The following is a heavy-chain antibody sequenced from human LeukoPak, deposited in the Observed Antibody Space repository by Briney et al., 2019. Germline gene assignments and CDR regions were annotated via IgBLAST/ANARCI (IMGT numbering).Heavy chain of an antibody. CDR3: ARGGGDCSSTSCPSDAFDI. V-gene: IGHV1-8*01. CDR2: MNPNSGNT. J-gene: IGHJ3*02. CDR1: GYTFTSYD. D-gene: IGHD2-2*01. Sequence: ASVKVSCKASGYTFTSYDISWVRQATGQGLEWMGWMNPNSGNTGYAQKFQGRVTMTRNTSISTAYMELSSLRSEDTAVYYCARGGGDCSSTSCPSDAFDIWGQGTMVTVSS.